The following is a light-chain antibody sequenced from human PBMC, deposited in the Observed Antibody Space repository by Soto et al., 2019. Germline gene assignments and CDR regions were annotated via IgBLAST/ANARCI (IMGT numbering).Light chain of an antibody. Sequence: EIVLTQSPATLSFPPGERATLSCRASQSVSSQLAWYQQKPGQAPRLLIYDASNRATGIPARFSGSGSGTDFTLAISSLEPEDFAVYYCQQRTNWPLTFGGGTKVDIK. CDR3: QQRTNWPLT. V-gene: IGKV3-11*01. CDR1: QSVSSQ. CDR2: DAS. J-gene: IGKJ4*01.